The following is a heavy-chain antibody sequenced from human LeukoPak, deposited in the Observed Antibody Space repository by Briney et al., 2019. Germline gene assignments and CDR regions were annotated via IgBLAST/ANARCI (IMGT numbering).Heavy chain of an antibody. CDR2: ICGRGGST. V-gene: IGHV3-23*01. D-gene: IGHD3-10*01. CDR3: AKSNGYGLVDI. Sequence: GGSLRLSCAASGFTFSSYAMSWVRQAPGKGLEGVSAICGRGGSTYYADSVRGRITISRDNYKNTLYLQMNSLRAEDTAVYYCAKSNGYGLVDIWGQGTMVTVSS. CDR1: GFTFSSYA. J-gene: IGHJ3*02.